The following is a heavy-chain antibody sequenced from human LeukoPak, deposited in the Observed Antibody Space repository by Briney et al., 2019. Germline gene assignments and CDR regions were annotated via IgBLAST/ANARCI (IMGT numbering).Heavy chain of an antibody. CDR1: GGSINSSSYN. CDR2: VYYSGLT. V-gene: IGHV4-39*07. D-gene: IGHD3-9*01. J-gene: IGHJ4*02. CDR3: ASGHILTGETGY. Sequence: PSETLSLTCTVSGGSINSSSYNWGWIRQPPTRGPEWLASVYYSGLTYYNSSLKTRVTISVDTSKNQFSLKLRSVTAADTAVYYCASGHILTGETGYWGQGTLVTVSS.